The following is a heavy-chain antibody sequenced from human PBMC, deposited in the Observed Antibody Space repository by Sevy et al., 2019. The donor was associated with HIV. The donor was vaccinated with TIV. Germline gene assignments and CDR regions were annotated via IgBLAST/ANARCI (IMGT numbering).Heavy chain of an antibody. CDR1: GFTFSSYA. CDR3: AKHLWFGEWGAFDI. CDR2: ISGSGGST. D-gene: IGHD3-10*01. Sequence: GGSLRLSCAASGFTFSSYAMSWVRQAPGKGLEWVSAISGSGGSTYYADSVKGRFTIPRDNSKNTLYLQMNSLGAEDTAVYYCAKHLWFGEWGAFDIWGQGTMVTVSS. J-gene: IGHJ3*02. V-gene: IGHV3-23*01.